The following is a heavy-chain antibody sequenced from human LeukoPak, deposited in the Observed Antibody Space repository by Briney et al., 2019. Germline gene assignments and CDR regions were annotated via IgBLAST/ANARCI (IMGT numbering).Heavy chain of an antibody. D-gene: IGHD2-15*01. CDR3: AKNGDRGAYCTGGTCYPYFYYYMDV. V-gene: IGHV3-30*18. CDR2: TSPDEGLK. Sequence: GGSLRLSCTVSGFTVSSNSMSWVRQAPGKGLEWVAVTSPDEGLKFYADSVKGRFTISRDNSKNTLYLQMNSLRAEDTAIYYCAKNGDRGAYCTGGTCYPYFYYYMDVWGKGTTVTI. CDR1: GFTVSSNS. J-gene: IGHJ6*03.